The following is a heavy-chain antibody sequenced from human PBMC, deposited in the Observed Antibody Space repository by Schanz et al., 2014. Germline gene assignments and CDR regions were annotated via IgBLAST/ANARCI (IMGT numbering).Heavy chain of an antibody. V-gene: IGHV3-73*02. CDR3: AKEKEEVAADGSFFDY. CDR2: IRSKPNNYAT. J-gene: IGHJ4*02. D-gene: IGHD6-13*01. CDR1: GFTFSASA. Sequence: EVQLVESGGGLVQPGGSLKLSCAASGFTFSASAMHWVRQAPGKGLEWVGHIRSKPNNYATEYAASMKGRFTISRDNSKNTVNLQMNSLRAEDTAVYYCAKEKEEVAADGSFFDYWGQGTLVTVSS.